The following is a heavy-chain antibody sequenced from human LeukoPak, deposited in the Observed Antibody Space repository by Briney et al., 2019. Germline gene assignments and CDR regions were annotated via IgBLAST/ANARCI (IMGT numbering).Heavy chain of an antibody. V-gene: IGHV3-20*04. CDR1: GFTFDDYG. D-gene: IGHD3-10*01. Sequence: PGGSLRLSCAASGFTFDDYGMSWVRQVPGKGLEWVSGVNWNGGSTGYADSVKGRFTISRDNAKNCLYLQMNSLRAEDTALYYCARDPESYYYASGSTHFDFWGQGTLVTVSS. J-gene: IGHJ4*02. CDR2: VNWNGGST. CDR3: ARDPESYYYASGSTHFDF.